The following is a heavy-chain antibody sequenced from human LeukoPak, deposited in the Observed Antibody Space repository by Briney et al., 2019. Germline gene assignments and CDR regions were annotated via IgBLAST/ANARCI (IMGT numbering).Heavy chain of an antibody. CDR1: GGSISNYY. D-gene: IGHD3-22*01. V-gene: IGHV4-59*01. CDR2: IFYSGST. J-gene: IGHJ4*02. Sequence: SETLSLTCTVSGGSISNYYWSWIRQPPGKGLEWIGYIFYSGSTNYNPSLKSRVTISEDTTKNQFSLNLTSVTAADTAVYYCARKFYYDSSGSPFIYWGQETLVTVSS. CDR3: ARKFYYDSSGSPFIY.